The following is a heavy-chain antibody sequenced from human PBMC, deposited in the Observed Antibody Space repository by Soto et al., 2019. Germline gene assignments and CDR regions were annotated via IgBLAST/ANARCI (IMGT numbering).Heavy chain of an antibody. CDR2: ISYDETNK. CDR3: AKRSGYYFDS. D-gene: IGHD3-3*01. CDR1: GFTFSTYG. J-gene: IGHJ4*02. Sequence: QVQLVESGGGVVQPGRSLRLSCAASGFTFSTYGMHWVRQAPGKGLEGVAVISYDETNKYYADSVKGRFTISRDNSKNTLYLEMSSLRAEDTSIYYCAKRSGYYFDSWGQGTLVTVSS. V-gene: IGHV3-30*18.